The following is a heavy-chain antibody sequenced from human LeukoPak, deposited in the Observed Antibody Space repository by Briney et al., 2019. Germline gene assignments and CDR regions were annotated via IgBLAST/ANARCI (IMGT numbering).Heavy chain of an antibody. CDR1: GYTFTGYY. J-gene: IGHJ4*02. D-gene: IGHD6-19*01. CDR3: AALAVAGTPLDY. V-gene: IGHV1-2*02. Sequence: GASVKVLCKASGYTFTGYYIHWVRKAPGQGLEWMGGIHPNSGGTNYAQRFQGRVTMTRDTSISTAYMELSRLRSDDTAVYYCAALAVAGTPLDYWGQGTLVTVSS. CDR2: IHPNSGGT.